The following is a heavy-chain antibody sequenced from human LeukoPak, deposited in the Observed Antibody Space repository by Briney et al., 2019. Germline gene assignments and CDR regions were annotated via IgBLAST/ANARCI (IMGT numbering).Heavy chain of an antibody. CDR2: INPSGGST. CDR1: GYTFTSYY. Sequence: ASVKVSCKPSGYTFTSYYMHWVRQAPGQGLERMGIINPSGGSTSYAQKFQGRVTMTRDMSTSTAYMELRSLRSDDTAVYYCAREDRLYSSGWGDDYWGQGTLVTVSS. CDR3: AREDRLYSSGWGDDY. J-gene: IGHJ4*02. V-gene: IGHV1-46*01. D-gene: IGHD6-19*01.